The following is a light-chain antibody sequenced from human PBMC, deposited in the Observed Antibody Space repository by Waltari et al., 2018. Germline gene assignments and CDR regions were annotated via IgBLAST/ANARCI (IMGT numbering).Light chain of an antibody. V-gene: IGKV1-39*01. Sequence: DIQMTQSPSSLSASLGDRVTTTCRAIPTISTNLNWYQHRPGKVPKLLIYAATFLQSGVPSRFSGSGSGTDFTLTIRSLQPEDFVFYFCQQSYSAPPSFGGGTKVDVK. CDR3: QQSYSAPPS. CDR1: PTISTN. CDR2: AAT. J-gene: IGKJ4*01.